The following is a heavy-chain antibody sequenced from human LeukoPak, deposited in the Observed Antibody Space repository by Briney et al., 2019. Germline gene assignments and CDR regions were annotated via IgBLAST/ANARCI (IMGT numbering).Heavy chain of an antibody. CDR2: ISAYNGNT. D-gene: IGHD1-26*01. V-gene: IGHV1-18*01. J-gene: IGHJ4*02. CDR3: ASPSPYSGSYYGFDY. CDR1: GYTFTTYA. Sequence: ASVKVSCKASGYTFTTYAMNWVLQAPGQGLEWMGWISAYNGNTNYAQKLQGRVTMTTDTSTSTAYMELRSLRSDDTAVYYCASPSPYSGSYYGFDYWGQGTLVTVSS.